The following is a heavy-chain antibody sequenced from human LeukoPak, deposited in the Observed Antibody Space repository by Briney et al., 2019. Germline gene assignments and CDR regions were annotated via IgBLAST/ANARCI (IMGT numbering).Heavy chain of an antibody. J-gene: IGHJ5*02. V-gene: IGHV1-24*01. CDR2: FDPEDGET. D-gene: IGHD3-10*01. CDR3: ARLVLLWFGELSSWFDP. Sequence: ASVKVSCKVSGYTLTELSMHWVRQAPGKGLEWMGGFDPEDGETIYAQKFQGRVTMTEDTSTDTAYMELSSLRSEDTAVYYCARLVLLWFGELSSWFDPWGQGTLVTVPS. CDR1: GYTLTELS.